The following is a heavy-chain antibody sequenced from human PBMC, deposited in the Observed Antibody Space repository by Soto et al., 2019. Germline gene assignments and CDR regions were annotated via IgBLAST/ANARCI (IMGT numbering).Heavy chain of an antibody. CDR3: AHKRDVSRGFKS. CDR1: GFSLSTSRVG. J-gene: IGHJ5*01. V-gene: IGHV2-5*02. Sequence: SGPTLVNPTQTLTLTCTFSGFSLSTSRVGVGWIRQPPGKALEWLALIYWDDDQRYNPSLKNRLTITKDTSRNQVVLTMTNMDPVDTATYYCAHKRDVSRGFKSWGQGTLVTVSS. CDR2: IYWDDDQ.